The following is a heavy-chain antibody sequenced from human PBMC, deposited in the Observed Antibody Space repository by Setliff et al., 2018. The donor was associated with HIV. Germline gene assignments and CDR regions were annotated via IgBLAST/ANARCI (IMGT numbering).Heavy chain of an antibody. CDR1: GGSISRVGYH. CDR3: ARVGSVIQVTLFGMDV. CDR2: ITYSGST. D-gene: IGHD5-18*01. V-gene: IGHV4-31*03. J-gene: IGHJ6*02. Sequence: SETLSLTCSVSGGSISRVGYHWSWIRQHPGKGLEWIGYITYSGSTYYNPFLMSRVSISPDTSKNQFSLKLTSVTAADTAVYYCARVGSVIQVTLFGMDVWGQGITVTVSS.